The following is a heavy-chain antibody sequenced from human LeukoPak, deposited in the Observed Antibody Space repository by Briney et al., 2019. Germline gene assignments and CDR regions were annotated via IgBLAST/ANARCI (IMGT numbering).Heavy chain of an antibody. V-gene: IGHV1-2*04. CDR1: GYTFTGYY. CDR2: INPNSGGT. Sequence: GSSVKVSCKASGYTFTGYYMHWVRQAPGQGLEWMGWINPNSGGTNYAQKFQGWVTMPRDTSISTAYMELRRLRSDDTAVYYCARDRGYSGYGLDVFDIWGQGKMVTVSS. D-gene: IGHD5-12*01. CDR3: ARDRGYSGYGLDVFDI. J-gene: IGHJ3*02.